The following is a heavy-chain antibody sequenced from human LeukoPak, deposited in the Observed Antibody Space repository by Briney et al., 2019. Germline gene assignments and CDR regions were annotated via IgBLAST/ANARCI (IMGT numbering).Heavy chain of an antibody. CDR1: GGSISSYY. J-gene: IGHJ4*02. CDR2: IYYSGST. D-gene: IGHD1-26*01. V-gene: IGHV4-59*01. Sequence: GSLSLTCTVSGGSISSYYWTWIRQPPGKGLEWIGYIYYSGSTNYNPSLKSRVTISVDTSKNQFSLKLTSVTAADTAVYYCARGVNSGYFDYCGQGTLVTVSS. CDR3: ARGVNSGYFDY.